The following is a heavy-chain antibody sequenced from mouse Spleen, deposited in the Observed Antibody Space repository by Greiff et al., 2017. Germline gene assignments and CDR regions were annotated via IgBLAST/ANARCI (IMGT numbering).Heavy chain of an antibody. V-gene: IGHV1-80*01. CDR3: ARGGLYYSNWNYAMDY. J-gene: IGHJ4*01. D-gene: IGHD2-5*01. Sequence: QVQLQQSGAELVKPGASVKISCKASGYAFSSYWMNWVKQRPGKGLEWIGQIYPGDGDTNYNGKFKGKATLTADKSSSTAYMQLSSLTSEDSAVYFCARGGLYYSNWNYAMDYWGQGTSVTVSS. CDR2: IYPGDGDT. CDR1: GYAFSSYW.